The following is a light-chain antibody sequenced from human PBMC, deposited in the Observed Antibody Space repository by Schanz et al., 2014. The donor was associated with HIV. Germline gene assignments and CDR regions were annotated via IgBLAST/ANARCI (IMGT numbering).Light chain of an antibody. CDR2: EGI. CDR1: SSDVGAYNY. V-gene: IGLV2-8*01. CDR3: CSYTTTSTYV. J-gene: IGLJ1*01. Sequence: QSALTQPPSASGSPGQSVTISCTGTSSDVGAYNYVSWYQHHPGKAPKLMIYEGIKRPSGVPDRFSGSKSGNTASLTVFGLQAEDEADYYCCSYTTTSTYVFGAGTKLTVL.